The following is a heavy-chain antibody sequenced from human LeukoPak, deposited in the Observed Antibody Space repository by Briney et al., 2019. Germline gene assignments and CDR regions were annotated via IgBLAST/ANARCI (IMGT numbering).Heavy chain of an antibody. CDR2: IWYDGSNK. V-gene: IGHV3-33*01. CDR1: GFTFSSYG. J-gene: IGHJ3*02. D-gene: IGHD3-22*01. Sequence: PGGSRRLSCAASGFTFSSYGMHWVRKAPGKGLEWVAVIWYDGSNKYYADSGKGRLPSARENSKNTLYLQMHSLRAEDTAVYYCAREPPPTRYDSSGPDIWGQGTMVTVSS. CDR3: AREPPPTRYDSSGPDI.